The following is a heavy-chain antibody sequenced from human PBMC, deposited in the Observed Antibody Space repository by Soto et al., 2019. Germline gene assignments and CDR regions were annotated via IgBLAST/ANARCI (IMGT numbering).Heavy chain of an antibody. J-gene: IGHJ4*02. CDR2: IYYSGST. Sequence: SETLSLTCTVSGGSISSYYWSWIRQPPGKGLEWIGYIYYSGSTNYNPSLKSRVTISVDTSKNQFSLKLSSVTAADTAVYYCARDHYSSGWYYFDYWGQGTLVTVSS. CDR1: GGSISSYY. CDR3: ARDHYSSGWYYFDY. V-gene: IGHV4-59*01. D-gene: IGHD6-19*01.